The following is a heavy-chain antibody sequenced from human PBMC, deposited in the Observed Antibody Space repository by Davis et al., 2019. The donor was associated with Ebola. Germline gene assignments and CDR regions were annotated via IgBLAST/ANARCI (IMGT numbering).Heavy chain of an antibody. CDR1: GFTFSNYA. Sequence: GGSLRLSCAASGFTFSNYAMSWVRQAPGKGLEWVSGISGSGATIYYADSVKGRFTISRDYANNTLYLQMNSLRAEDTAVYYCAREGYGDYFFDSWGQGTLVTVSS. J-gene: IGHJ4*02. CDR2: ISGSGATI. D-gene: IGHD4-17*01. V-gene: IGHV3-23*01. CDR3: AREGYGDYFFDS.